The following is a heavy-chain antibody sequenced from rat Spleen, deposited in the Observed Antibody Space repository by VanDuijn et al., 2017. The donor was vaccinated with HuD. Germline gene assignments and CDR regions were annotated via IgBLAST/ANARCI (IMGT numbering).Heavy chain of an antibody. D-gene: IGHD1-11*01. CDR2: IRTGGGNT. V-gene: IGHV5-25*01. Sequence: EVQLVESGGGLVQPGRSMKLSCAASGFTFSNYGMAWVRQAPTKGLEWVASIRTGGGNTYYRDSVKGRFTISRDNAKSTLYLQMNSLRSEDTATYYCAKDLDYGPDYWGQGVMVTVSS. J-gene: IGHJ2*01. CDR1: GFTFSNYG. CDR3: AKDLDYGPDY.